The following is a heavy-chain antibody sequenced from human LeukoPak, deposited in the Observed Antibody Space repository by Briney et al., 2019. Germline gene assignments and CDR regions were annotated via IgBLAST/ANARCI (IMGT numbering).Heavy chain of an antibody. V-gene: IGHV4-39*01. CDR1: GGAISGSSYY. D-gene: IGHD2-21*02. CDR2: IYYSGST. J-gene: IGHJ5*02. Sequence: SETLSLTCTVSGGAISGSSYYWGWIRQPPGKGLEWIGSIYYSGSTYYNPSLKSRVTISVDTSKNQFSLKLSSVTAADTAVYYCARRAYCGGDCFNWFDPWGQGTLVTVSS. CDR3: ARRAYCGGDCFNWFDP.